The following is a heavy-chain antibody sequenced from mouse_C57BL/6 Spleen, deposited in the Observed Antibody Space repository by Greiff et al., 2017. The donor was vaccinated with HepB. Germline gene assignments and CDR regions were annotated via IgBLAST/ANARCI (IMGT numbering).Heavy chain of an antibody. V-gene: IGHV1-55*01. CDR2: IYPGSGST. CDR1: GYTFTSYW. CDR3: ARWGLYYYAMDY. Sequence: QVQLKEPGAELVKPGASVKMSCKASGYTFTSYWITWVKQRPGQGLEWIGDIYPGSGSTNYNEKFKSKATLTVDTSSSTAYMQLSSLTSEDSAVYYCARWGLYYYAMDYWGQGTSVTVSS. J-gene: IGHJ4*01. D-gene: IGHD1-1*01.